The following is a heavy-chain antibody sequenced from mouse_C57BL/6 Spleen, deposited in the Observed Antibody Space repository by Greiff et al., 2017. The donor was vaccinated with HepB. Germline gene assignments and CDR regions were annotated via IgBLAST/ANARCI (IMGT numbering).Heavy chain of an antibody. Sequence: VKLMESGPGLVAPSQSLSITCTVSGFSLTSYDVDWVRQPPGKGLEWLGVIWGGGSTNYNSALMSRLSISKDNSKSQVFLKMNSLQTDDTAMYYCAKHLDSSGYDYAMDYWGQGTSVTVSS. V-gene: IGHV2-9*01. CDR2: IWGGGST. CDR1: GFSLTSYD. D-gene: IGHD3-2*02. J-gene: IGHJ4*01. CDR3: AKHLDSSGYDYAMDY.